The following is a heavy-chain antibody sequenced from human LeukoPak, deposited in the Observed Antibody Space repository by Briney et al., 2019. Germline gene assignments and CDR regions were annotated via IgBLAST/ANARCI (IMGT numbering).Heavy chain of an antibody. V-gene: IGHV1-2*02. CDR2: VNPTSGGT. D-gene: IGHD3-22*01. J-gene: IGHJ4*02. Sequence: ASVKLSCKTSGYTFTSHYMHWMRQAPGHGLEWMGWVNPTSGGTYYAQKFQGRVTMTRDTSISTAYMELSRLRSDDTAVYYFTGIYDHYVSSAISTLYIYYWGQRTLVTVSS. CDR1: GYTFTSHY. CDR3: TGIYDHYVSSAISTLYIYY.